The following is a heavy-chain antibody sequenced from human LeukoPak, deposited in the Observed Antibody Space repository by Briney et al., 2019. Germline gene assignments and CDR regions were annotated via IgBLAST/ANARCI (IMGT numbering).Heavy chain of an antibody. V-gene: IGHV3-53*01. CDR2: VYRDGST. CDR1: GFTVSSNY. D-gene: IGHD1-1*01. CDR3: ARDHDRRAFDI. J-gene: IGHJ3*02. Sequence: GGSLRLSCAASGFTVSSNYMSWVRQAPGKGLEWVSVVYRDGSTYYADSVRGRFTISRDNSQSTLYLQMNSLRAEDTAAYYCARDHDRRAFDIWGQGTMVTVSS.